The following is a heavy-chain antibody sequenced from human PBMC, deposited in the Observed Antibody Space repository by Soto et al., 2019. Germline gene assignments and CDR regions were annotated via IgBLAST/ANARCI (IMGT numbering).Heavy chain of an antibody. V-gene: IGHV4-39*01. J-gene: IGHJ5*02. Sequence: PSETLSLTCTVSGGSISSSSYYWGWIRQPPGKGLEWIGSIYYSGSTYYNPSLKSRVTISVDTSKNQFSLKLSSVTAADTAVYYCARQLGYSSSWYLGNWLDPWGQGTLVTVSS. CDR2: IYYSGST. CDR1: GGSISSSSYY. CDR3: ARQLGYSSSWYLGNWLDP. D-gene: IGHD6-13*01.